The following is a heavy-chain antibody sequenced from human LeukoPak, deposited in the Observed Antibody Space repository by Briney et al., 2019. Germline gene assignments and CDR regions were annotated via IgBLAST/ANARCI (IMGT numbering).Heavy chain of an antibody. CDR2: IKTKTDGGTT. Sequence: GGSLRLSCAASGFTFSNAWMTWVRQAPGKGLEWVDRIKTKTDGGTTDYAAPVKGRFTISRDDSKNTLYLQMNSLKTEDTAVYYCTTVDGYRLVGGYWGQGTLVTVSS. CDR3: TTVDGYRLVGGY. D-gene: IGHD1-26*01. CDR1: GFTFSNAW. V-gene: IGHV3-15*01. J-gene: IGHJ4*02.